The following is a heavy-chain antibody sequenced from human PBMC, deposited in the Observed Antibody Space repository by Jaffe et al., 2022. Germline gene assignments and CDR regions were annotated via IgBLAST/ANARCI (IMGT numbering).Heavy chain of an antibody. Sequence: QVQLVQSGAEVKKPGASVKVSCKASGYTFTSYDINWVRQATGQGLEWMGWMNPNSGNTGYAQKFQGRVTMTRNTSISTAYMELSSLRSEDTAVYYCASTTGTTYRYYYYMDVWGKGTTVTVSS. V-gene: IGHV1-8*01. J-gene: IGHJ6*03. D-gene: IGHD1-1*01. CDR2: MNPNSGNT. CDR1: GYTFTSYD. CDR3: ASTTGTTYRYYYYMDV.